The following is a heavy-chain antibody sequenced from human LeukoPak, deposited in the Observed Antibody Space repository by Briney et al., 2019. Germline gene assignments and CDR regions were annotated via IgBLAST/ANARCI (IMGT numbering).Heavy chain of an antibody. V-gene: IGHV3-23*01. CDR2: ISGSGGST. CDR1: GFSFSSYA. CDR3: ARGHSGWYDY. Sequence: GGSLRLSCAASGFSFSSYAMNWVRQAPGKGLEWVSAISGSGGSTYYADSVKGRFTISRDNSKNTLYLQMNSLRAEDTAVYYCARGHSGWYDYWGQGTLVTVSS. J-gene: IGHJ4*02. D-gene: IGHD6-19*01.